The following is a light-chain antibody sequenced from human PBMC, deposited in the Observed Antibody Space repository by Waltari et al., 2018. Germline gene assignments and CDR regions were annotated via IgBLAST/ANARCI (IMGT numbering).Light chain of an antibody. Sequence: EIVLTQSPGTLSLSPGERATLSCRASQSVRRYLAWYQQKPGQAPRLLIYDASTRATGLPDRFSGGGSGTDFSLTISRLEPEDFAVYYCQKYGSLPATFGQGTKVEI. CDR3: QKYGSLPAT. CDR2: DAS. CDR1: QSVRRY. V-gene: IGKV3-20*01. J-gene: IGKJ1*01.